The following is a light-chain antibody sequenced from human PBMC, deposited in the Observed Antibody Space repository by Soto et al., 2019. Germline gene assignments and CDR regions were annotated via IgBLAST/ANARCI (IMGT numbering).Light chain of an antibody. Sequence: ELVLTQSPDTLSLSPGERATLSCRASQSVSSYLAWYQQKPGQAPRLLIYSASRRATGFPGRFSGSGSGTDFTLTISSLQSEDLAVYYCQQRSNWPPITFGQGTRLEIK. CDR3: QQRSNWPPIT. J-gene: IGKJ5*01. CDR1: QSVSSY. CDR2: SAS. V-gene: IGKV3-11*01.